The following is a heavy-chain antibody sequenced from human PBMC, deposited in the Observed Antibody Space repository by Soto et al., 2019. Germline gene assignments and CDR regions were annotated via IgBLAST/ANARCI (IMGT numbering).Heavy chain of an antibody. Sequence: GASVKVSCKASGGTFNTSGISWVRQAPGQGIEWMGGIIPLFGTTNYAQRCKGRVTITADESTNTVHMELSSLRFGDTAIYYCARARGTSWYNWFDPWGQGTLVTVSS. V-gene: IGHV1-69*13. CDR2: IIPLFGTT. D-gene: IGHD1-26*01. CDR1: GGTFNTSG. CDR3: ARARGTSWYNWFDP. J-gene: IGHJ5*02.